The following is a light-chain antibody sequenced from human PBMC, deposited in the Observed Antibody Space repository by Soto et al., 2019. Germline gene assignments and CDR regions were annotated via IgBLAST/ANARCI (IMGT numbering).Light chain of an antibody. J-gene: IGLJ1*01. CDR1: SSDVGGYNY. V-gene: IGLV2-11*01. Sequence: QSALTQPRSVSGSPGQSVTISCTGTSSDVGGYNYVSWYQQDPGKAPKLMVYDVSKRPSGVPDRFSGSKSGNTASLTISGLQAEDEADYYCCSYAGSYPFVFGTGTKVTV. CDR2: DVS. CDR3: CSYAGSYPFV.